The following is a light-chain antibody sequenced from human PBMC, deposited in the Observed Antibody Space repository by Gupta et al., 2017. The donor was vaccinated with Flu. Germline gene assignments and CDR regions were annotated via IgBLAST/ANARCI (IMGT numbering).Light chain of an antibody. V-gene: IGKV3-15*01. CDR2: GAS. CDR1: QSISSN. J-gene: IGKJ1*01. CDR3: KQYNNWPLT. Sequence: EIVMTQSPATLSVSPGERATLSCRASQSISSNLGWYQQKPGQAPRLLIYGASTRATGIPARFSGSGSGTEFTLTISSRQCEDFAVYYCKQYNNWPLTFGQGTKVEIK.